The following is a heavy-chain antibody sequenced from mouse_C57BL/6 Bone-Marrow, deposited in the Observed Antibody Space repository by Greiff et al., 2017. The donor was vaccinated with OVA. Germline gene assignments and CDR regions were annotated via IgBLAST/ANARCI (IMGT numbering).Heavy chain of an antibody. J-gene: IGHJ3*01. D-gene: IGHD2-2*01. CDR3: AMVTPFAY. V-gene: IGHV1-85*01. CDR1: GYTFTSYD. Sequence: VKLVESGPELVKPGASVKLSCKASGYTFTSYDINWVKQRPGQGLEWIGWIYPRDGSTKYNEKFKGKATLTVDTSSSTAYMELHSLTSEDSAVYFCAMVTPFAYWGQGTLVTVSA. CDR2: IYPRDGST.